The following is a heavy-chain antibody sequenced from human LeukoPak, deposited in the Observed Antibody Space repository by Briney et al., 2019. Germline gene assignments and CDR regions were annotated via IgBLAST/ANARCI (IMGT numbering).Heavy chain of an antibody. D-gene: IGHD3-22*01. CDR3: AKDRKYYYDSSGYYVYYFDY. V-gene: IGHV3-23*01. CDR2: ISGSGGST. Sequence: GGSLRLSCAASGFTLSNYSMNWVRQAPGKGLEWVSYISGSGGSTYYADSVKGRFTITRDNSKNTLYLQMNSLRAEDTAVYYCAKDRKYYYDSSGYYVYYFDYWGQGTLVTVSS. J-gene: IGHJ4*02. CDR1: GFTLSNYS.